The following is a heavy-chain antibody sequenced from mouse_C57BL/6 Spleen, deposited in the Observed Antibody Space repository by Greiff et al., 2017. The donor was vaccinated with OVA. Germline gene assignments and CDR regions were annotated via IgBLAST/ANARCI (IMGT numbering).Heavy chain of an antibody. CDR3: GRSEATVVEDWYFDV. D-gene: IGHD1-1*01. V-gene: IGHV2-2*01. Sequence: QVQLQQSGPGLVQPSQSLSISCTVSGFSFTSYGVHWVRQSPGKGLEWLGVIWSGGSTDYNAAFISRLSISSRNSESKVFFRMNSLQADDTAVYYCGRSEATVVEDWYFDVWGTGTTVTVSS. CDR1: GFSFTSYG. CDR2: IWSGGST. J-gene: IGHJ1*03.